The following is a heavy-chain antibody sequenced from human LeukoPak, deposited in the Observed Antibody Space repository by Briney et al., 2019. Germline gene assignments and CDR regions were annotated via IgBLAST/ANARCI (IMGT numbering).Heavy chain of an antibody. CDR1: GGSFSGYY. CDR2: INHSGST. J-gene: IGHJ4*02. Sequence: SETQSLTCAVYGGSFSGYYWSWIRQPPGKGLEWIGEINHSGSTNYNPSLKSRVTISVDTSKNQFSLKLSSVTAADTAVYYCAGILSSTSSVDYWGQGTLVTVSS. D-gene: IGHD2-2*01. V-gene: IGHV4-34*01. CDR3: AGILSSTSSVDY.